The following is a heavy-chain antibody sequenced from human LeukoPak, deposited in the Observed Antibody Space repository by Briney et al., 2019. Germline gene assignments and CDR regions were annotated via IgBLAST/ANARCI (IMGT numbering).Heavy chain of an antibody. D-gene: IGHD3-16*01. CDR1: GFTFSSYW. Sequence: PGGSLRLSCAASGFTFSSYWMSWVRQAPGKGLEWVGRIKSKTDGGTTDYAAPVKGRFTISRDDSKNTLYLQMNSLKTEDTAVYYCTTALITFGGVTPGYWGQGTLVTVSS. CDR2: IKSKTDGGTT. V-gene: IGHV3-15*01. J-gene: IGHJ4*02. CDR3: TTALITFGGVTPGY.